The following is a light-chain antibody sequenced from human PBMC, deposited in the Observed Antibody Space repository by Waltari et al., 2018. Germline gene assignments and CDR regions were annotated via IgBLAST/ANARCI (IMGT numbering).Light chain of an antibody. J-gene: IGLJ1*01. CDR3: CSYAGTTTYV. V-gene: IGLV2-23*02. Sequence: QSALTQPASVSGSPGQSITISCTGTSSDIGDYNLFSWYQQHPGKAPKLIISDVYKRPSGVSSRFSGSKSDNTASLTISGLQSEDEADYYCCSYAGTTTYVFGTGTKVTVL. CDR1: SSDIGDYNL. CDR2: DVY.